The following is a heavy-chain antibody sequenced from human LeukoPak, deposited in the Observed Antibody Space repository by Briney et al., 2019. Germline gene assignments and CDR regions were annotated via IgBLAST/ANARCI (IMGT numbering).Heavy chain of an antibody. Sequence: GKSLRLSCAASGFSFRNYAFHWVRQAPGKGLEWVAFVAYDGSSKYYADSVKGRSIISRDYSKNTVFLQMNSLRREDTAVYYCARDGVTRRYNTYYYMDVWGKGTTVTVSS. CDR2: VAYDGSSK. CDR1: GFSFRNYA. V-gene: IGHV3-30*04. J-gene: IGHJ6*03. CDR3: ARDGVTRRYNTYYYMDV. D-gene: IGHD1-1*01.